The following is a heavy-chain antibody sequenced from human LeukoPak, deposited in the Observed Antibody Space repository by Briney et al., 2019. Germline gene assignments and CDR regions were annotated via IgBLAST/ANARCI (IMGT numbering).Heavy chain of an antibody. CDR2: SSSSGEST. CDR3: AKDKGTGYWYFDL. V-gene: IGHV3-23*01. J-gene: IGHJ2*01. D-gene: IGHD1-14*01. CDR1: GFTFNSYA. Sequence: PGGSQRLSCAASGFTFNSYAMSWVRQAPGKGLEWVSVSSSSGESTYHADSMKGRFTMSRDNSKNTLYLQMNSLRAEDTAVYYCAKDKGTGYWYFDLWGRGTLVSVSS.